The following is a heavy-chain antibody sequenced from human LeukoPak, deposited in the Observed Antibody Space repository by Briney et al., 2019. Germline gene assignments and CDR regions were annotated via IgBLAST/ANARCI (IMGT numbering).Heavy chain of an antibody. CDR1: GYNFTSFD. V-gene: IGHV1-8*01. Sequence: ASVKVSCKTSGYNFTSFDINWVRQAPGHGLEWMGWINPSSDNTGYAQKFLGRVTMTSDTSLSTAYMELSSLRSDDTAVYYCAARDEWELDFDYWGQGTLVTVSS. J-gene: IGHJ4*02. CDR3: AARDEWELDFDY. CDR2: INPSSDNT. D-gene: IGHD1-26*01.